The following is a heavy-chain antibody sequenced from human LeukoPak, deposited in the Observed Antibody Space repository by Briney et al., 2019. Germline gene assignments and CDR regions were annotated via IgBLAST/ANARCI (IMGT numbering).Heavy chain of an antibody. Sequence: PGGSLRLSCAASGFTFSTYGMNWVRQAPGKGLEWVSGIGGSGVRTYYADSVKGRFTISRDNSMNTVYLQMNSLRAEDTAVYYCAKDSKIVGATFRSYHYMDVWGKGTAVTVSS. D-gene: IGHD1-26*01. CDR3: AKDSKIVGATFRSYHYMDV. CDR2: IGGSGVRT. V-gene: IGHV3-23*01. CDR1: GFTFSTYG. J-gene: IGHJ6*03.